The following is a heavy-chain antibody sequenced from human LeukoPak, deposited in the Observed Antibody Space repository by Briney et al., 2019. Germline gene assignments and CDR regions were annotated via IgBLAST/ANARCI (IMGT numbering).Heavy chain of an antibody. CDR2: IWFDGSNQ. V-gene: IGHV3-33*01. Sequence: GGSLRLSCAASGFTFSTYGMHWVRQAPGKGLEWVAVIWFDGSNQYYVDSVRGRFSISRDNSKNTLYLQMNSLRDEDTAVYYCYPHDAFHIWGQGTMVTVSS. J-gene: IGHJ3*02. CDR1: GFTFSTYG. CDR3: YPHDAFHI.